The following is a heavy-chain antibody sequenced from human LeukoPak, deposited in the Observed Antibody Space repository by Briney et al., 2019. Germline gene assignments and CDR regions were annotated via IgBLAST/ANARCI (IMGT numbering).Heavy chain of an antibody. V-gene: IGHV3-30*02. Sequence: GGSLRLSCAASGFTFSNYGMHWVRQAPGKGLEWVAFIQYDGGNTHYADSVKGRFSISRDNSKNTLYLQMNILRAEDTAVYYCARGFPLLWFGEYPTGGYMDVWGKGTTVTVSS. CDR3: ARGFPLLWFGEYPTGGYMDV. CDR2: IQYDGGNT. CDR1: GFTFSNYG. D-gene: IGHD3-10*01. J-gene: IGHJ6*03.